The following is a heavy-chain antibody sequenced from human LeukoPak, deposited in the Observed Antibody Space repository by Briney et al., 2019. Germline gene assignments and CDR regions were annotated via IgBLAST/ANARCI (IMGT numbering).Heavy chain of an antibody. CDR2: IKHDGSGK. D-gene: IGHD5-24*01. CDR3: AKWRWRQSEYED. CDR1: GFSFSDHW. J-gene: IGHJ4*02. V-gene: IGHV3-7*01. Sequence: GGSLRLSCEASGFSFSDHWMGWVRQAPGKGLECVAKIKHDGSGKEYVDSVKGRFIISRDNAKNSVYLEMSSLRAEDTAVYYCAKWRWRQSEYEDWGQGTLVTVSS.